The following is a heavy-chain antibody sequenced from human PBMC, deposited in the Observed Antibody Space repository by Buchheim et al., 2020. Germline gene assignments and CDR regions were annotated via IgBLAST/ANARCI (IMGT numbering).Heavy chain of an antibody. CDR3: AREKEKCSAGSCYPDY. CDR1: GYTFNGYY. CDR2: INPNSGGT. J-gene: IGHJ4*02. V-gene: IGHV1-2*06. Sequence: QVQLVQSGAEVKKPGASVKVSCKASGYTFNGYYMHWVRQAPGQGLEWMGRINPNSGGTDSAQKFQGRVIVTRDTSISPAYMELISLTSDDTAVYYCAREKEKCSAGSCYPDYWGQGTL. D-gene: IGHD2-15*01.